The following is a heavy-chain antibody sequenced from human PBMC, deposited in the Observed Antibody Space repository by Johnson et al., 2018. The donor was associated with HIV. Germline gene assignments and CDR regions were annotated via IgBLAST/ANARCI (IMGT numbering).Heavy chain of an antibody. CDR3: ARDCSSWRHAFDI. CDR2: IKQDGSEI. J-gene: IGHJ3*02. V-gene: IGHV3-7*01. D-gene: IGHD6-13*01. CDR1: GFTFSSYW. Sequence: VQLVESGGGLVQPGGSLRLSCAASGFTFSSYWMRWVRQAPGKGLEWVANIKQDGSEIYSVDSVKGRFTISRDNAKNSLFLQMNSLTAEDTAVYYCARDCSSWRHAFDIWGQGTMVTVSS.